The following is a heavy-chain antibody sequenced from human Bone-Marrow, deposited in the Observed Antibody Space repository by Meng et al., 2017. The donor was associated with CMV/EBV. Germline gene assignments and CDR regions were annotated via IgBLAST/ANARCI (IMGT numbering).Heavy chain of an antibody. CDR1: GYSFTSYW. CDR3: ARVFRSGYSTPYFDY. V-gene: IGHV5-51*07. Sequence: GGSLRLSCKGSGYSFTSYWIGWVHQMPGKGLEWMGIIYPGDSDTRYSPSFQGQVTISADKSISTAYLQWSSLKASDTAMYYCARVFRSGYSTPYFDYWGQGTLVTVSS. J-gene: IGHJ4*02. D-gene: IGHD3-3*01. CDR2: IYPGDSDT.